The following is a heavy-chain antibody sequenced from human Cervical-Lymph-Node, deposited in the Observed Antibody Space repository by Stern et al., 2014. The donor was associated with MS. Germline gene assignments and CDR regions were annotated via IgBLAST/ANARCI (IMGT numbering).Heavy chain of an antibody. Sequence: QMQLVQSGAEVKRPGSSVRVSCKASGGTFSTYSISWGRQAPGQGLEWMGGIILIFGTINYAQKFQGRVTISADKSTSTAYLDLSSLRSEDTAMYYCARYSGTFYFDYWGQGTLVTVSS. J-gene: IGHJ4*02. V-gene: IGHV1-69*06. D-gene: IGHD1-26*01. CDR1: GGTFSTYS. CDR3: ARYSGTFYFDY. CDR2: IILIFGTI.